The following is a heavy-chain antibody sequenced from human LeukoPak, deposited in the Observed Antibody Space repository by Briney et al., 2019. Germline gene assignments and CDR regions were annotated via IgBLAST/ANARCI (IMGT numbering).Heavy chain of an antibody. V-gene: IGHV4-34*01. J-gene: IGHJ3*02. D-gene: IGHD2-2*03. CDR3: ARGWMEIRAFDI. Sequence: PSETLSLTCAVYGGSFSGYYWSWIRQPPWKGLEWIGEINHSGSTNYNPSLKSRVTISVDTSKNQFSLKLSSVTAADTAVYYCARGWMEIRAFDIWGQGTVVTVSS. CDR2: INHSGST. CDR1: GGSFSGYY.